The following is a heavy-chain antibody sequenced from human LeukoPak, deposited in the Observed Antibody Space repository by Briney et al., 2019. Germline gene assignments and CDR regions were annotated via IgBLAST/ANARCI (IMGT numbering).Heavy chain of an antibody. CDR3: ARGGPTGFDY. CDR1: GFTFSSYD. D-gene: IGHD4-17*01. J-gene: IGHJ4*02. CDR2: LGTGGDT. V-gene: IGHV3-13*01. Sequence: GGSLRLSCAAYGFTFSSYDMHWVRQATGKGLEWVSGLGTGGDTYYAGSVKGRFTIYRENAKNSLYLQMNSLRAGDSAVYYCARGGPTGFDYWGQGTLVTVSS.